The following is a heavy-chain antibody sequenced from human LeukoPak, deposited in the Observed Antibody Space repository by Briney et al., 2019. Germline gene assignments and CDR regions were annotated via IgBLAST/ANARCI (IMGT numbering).Heavy chain of an antibody. D-gene: IGHD4/OR15-4a*01. Sequence: GGSLSLSCAASGVTFSSYAMSWVRQAPGRGLEWVSAISGSGGSTYYADSVKGRFTISRDNSKNTLYLQMNSLRAEDTAVYYCAKDPRQVRAAWFDPWGQGTLVTVSS. J-gene: IGHJ5*02. CDR3: AKDPRQVRAAWFDP. CDR2: ISGSGGST. V-gene: IGHV3-23*01. CDR1: GVTFSSYA.